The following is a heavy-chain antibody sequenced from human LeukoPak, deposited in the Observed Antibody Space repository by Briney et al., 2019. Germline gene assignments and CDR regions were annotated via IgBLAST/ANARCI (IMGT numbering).Heavy chain of an antibody. CDR1: GYTFTGYY. CDR2: INPNSGGT. D-gene: IGHD6-19*01. V-gene: IGHV1-2*02. Sequence: GASVKVSCKASGYTFTGYYMHWVRQAPGQGLEWMGWINPNSGGTNYAQKFQGRVTMTRDTSISTAYMELSGLRSDDTAVYYCARDRDSSGWYGGDYWGQGTLVTVSS. CDR3: ARDRDSSGWYGGDY. J-gene: IGHJ4*02.